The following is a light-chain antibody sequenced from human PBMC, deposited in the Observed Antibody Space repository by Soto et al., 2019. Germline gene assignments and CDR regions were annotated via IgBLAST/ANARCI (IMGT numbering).Light chain of an antibody. V-gene: IGKV1-5*01. CDR2: DAS. CDR3: QPYNSFSGT. J-gene: IGKJ1*01. CDR1: QTISSW. Sequence: DIQMTQSPSTLSASVGDRVTITCRASQTISSWLAWYQQKPGKAPKLLIYDASSLESGVPSRFSGRRSGTQFTLTISSLQPDDFATYYCQPYNSFSGTFGPGTKVDIK.